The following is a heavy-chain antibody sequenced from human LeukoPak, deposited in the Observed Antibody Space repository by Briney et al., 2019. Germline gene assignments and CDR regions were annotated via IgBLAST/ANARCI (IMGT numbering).Heavy chain of an antibody. V-gene: IGHV3-9*01. CDR3: ARDAGYGYDRFDY. CDR1: GFTFDDYA. Sequence: GGSLRLSCAASGFTFDDYAMHWVRQAPGKGLEWVSGISWNSGSIGYADSVKGRFTISRDNAKNSLYLQMNSLRAEDTAVYYCARDAGYGYDRFDYWGQGTRVTVSS. J-gene: IGHJ4*02. CDR2: ISWNSGSI. D-gene: IGHD5-18*01.